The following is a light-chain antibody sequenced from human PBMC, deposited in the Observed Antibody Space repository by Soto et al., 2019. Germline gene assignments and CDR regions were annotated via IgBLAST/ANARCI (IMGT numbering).Light chain of an antibody. CDR1: QSVSNW. J-gene: IGKJ1*01. CDR2: RAS. V-gene: IGKV1-5*03. Sequence: DIQMTQSPSTLSASVGDRVTITCRASQSVSNWLARYQQKPGKAPNLLIYRASNLESGVPSRFSGSGSGTEFTLTISSLQPDDLATYYCQQYNSYSVTFGQGTKVEIK. CDR3: QQYNSYSVT.